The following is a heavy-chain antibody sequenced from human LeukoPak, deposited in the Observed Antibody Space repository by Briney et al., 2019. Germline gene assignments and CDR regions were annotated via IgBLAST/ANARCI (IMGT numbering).Heavy chain of an antibody. CDR3: ARTYDSSGYYDQGLDY. J-gene: IGHJ4*02. CDR1: GFTFSSDW. Sequence: GGSLRLSCAASGFTFSSDWVSWVRQAPGKGLEWVANIKQDGSEKYYVDSVKGRFTISRDNAKNSLYLQMNSLRAEDTAVYYCARTYDSSGYYDQGLDYWGQGTLVTVSS. CDR2: IKQDGSEK. D-gene: IGHD3-22*01. V-gene: IGHV3-7*03.